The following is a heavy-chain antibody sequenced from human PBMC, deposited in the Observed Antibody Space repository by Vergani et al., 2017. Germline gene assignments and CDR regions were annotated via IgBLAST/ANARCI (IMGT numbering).Heavy chain of an antibody. CDR1: GYSFTSYW. D-gene: IGHD3-22*01. J-gene: IGHJ4*02. V-gene: IGHV5-51*01. CDR3: ARQRGTYYYDSXGYTFSQPEYYFDY. Sequence: EVQLVQSGAEVKKPGESLKISCKGSGYSFTSYWIGWVRQMPGKGLEWMGIIYPGDSDTRYSPSFQGQVTISADKSISTAYLQWSSMKASDTAMYYCARQRGTYYYDSXGYTFSQPEYYFDYWGQGTLVTVSS. CDR2: IYPGDSDT.